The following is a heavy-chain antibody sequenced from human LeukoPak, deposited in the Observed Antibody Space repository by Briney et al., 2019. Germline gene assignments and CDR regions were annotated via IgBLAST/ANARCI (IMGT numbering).Heavy chain of an antibody. J-gene: IGHJ5*02. CDR1: GGSISSSSYY. Sequence: SETLSLTCTVSGGSISSSSYYWGWIRQPPGKGLEWIGSIYCSGSTYYNPSLKSRVTISVDTSKNQFSLKLSSVTAADTAVYYCARDSFRGYSYGQGWFDPWGQGTLVTVSS. V-gene: IGHV4-39*07. D-gene: IGHD5-18*01. CDR2: IYCSGST. CDR3: ARDSFRGYSYGQGWFDP.